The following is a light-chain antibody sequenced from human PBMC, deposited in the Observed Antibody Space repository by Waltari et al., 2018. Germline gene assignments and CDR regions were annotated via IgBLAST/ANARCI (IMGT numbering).Light chain of an antibody. V-gene: IGLV1-47*01. CDR1: SSNVGRNS. CDR3: AAWDDSLYVV. J-gene: IGLJ2*01. CDR2: RYY. Sequence: QSVLTQPPSASGTPGQTVTISCSGSSSNVGRNSVYWYQQLPGTAPTLLIYRYYQRPSGVPARFFGSKSGTSASLVITGLRPEDEADYYCAAWDDSLYVVFGGGTRLTV.